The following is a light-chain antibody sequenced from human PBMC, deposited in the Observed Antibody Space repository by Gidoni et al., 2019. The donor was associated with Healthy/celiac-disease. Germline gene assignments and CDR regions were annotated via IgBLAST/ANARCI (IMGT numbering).Light chain of an antibody. J-gene: IGKJ4*01. V-gene: IGKV3-20*01. CDR3: QQYGSSPLT. Sequence: EIVLTQSPGTLSLSPGERATLSCRASQSVSSSYLAWYQQKPALAPRLLIYGASSRATGIPDRFSGSGSGTDFTLTISRLEPEDFAVYYCQQYGSSPLTFGGGTKVEIK. CDR1: QSVSSSY. CDR2: GAS.